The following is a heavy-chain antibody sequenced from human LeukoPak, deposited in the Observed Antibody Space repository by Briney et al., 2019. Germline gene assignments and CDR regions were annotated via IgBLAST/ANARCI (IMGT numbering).Heavy chain of an antibody. CDR1: GGSISSYY. Sequence: SETLCLTCTVSGGSISSYYWNWIRQPPGTGLEWIGYIYYSGSTNYNPSPKSGVTISVNTPNNQFPLTLRSVTAADTAVYYCARVGLYYDSSGYYYFDYWGQGTLVTVSS. CDR3: ARVGLYYDSSGYYYFDY. D-gene: IGHD3-22*01. J-gene: IGHJ4*02. CDR2: IYYSGST. V-gene: IGHV4-59*01.